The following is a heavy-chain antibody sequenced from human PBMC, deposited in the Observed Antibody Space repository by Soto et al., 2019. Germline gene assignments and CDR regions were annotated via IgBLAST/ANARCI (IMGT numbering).Heavy chain of an antibody. CDR2: IYYSGST. CDR3: ARAVVVVASGPLFDY. CDR1: GGSISSGGYY. D-gene: IGHD2-15*01. J-gene: IGHJ4*02. V-gene: IGHV4-31*03. Sequence: LSLTCTVSGGSISSGGYYWSWIRQHPGKGLEWIGYIYYSGSTYYNPSLKSRVTISVDTSKNQFSLKLSSVTAAGTAVYYCARAVVVVASGPLFDYWGQGTLVTVSS.